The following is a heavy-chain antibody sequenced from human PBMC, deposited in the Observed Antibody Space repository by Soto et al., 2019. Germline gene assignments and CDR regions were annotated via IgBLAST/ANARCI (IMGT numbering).Heavy chain of an antibody. J-gene: IGHJ5*02. V-gene: IGHV3-30-3*01. CDR1: GFTFSSYA. Sequence: QVQLVESGGGVVQPGRSLRLSCAASGFTFSSYAMHWVRQAPGKGLEWVAVISYDGSNKYYADSVKGRFTISRDNSKNTLYLQMNSLRAEDTAVYYCARAREPGQWLVPVGWFDPWGQGTLVTVSS. CDR3: ARAREPGQWLVPVGWFDP. CDR2: ISYDGSNK. D-gene: IGHD6-19*01.